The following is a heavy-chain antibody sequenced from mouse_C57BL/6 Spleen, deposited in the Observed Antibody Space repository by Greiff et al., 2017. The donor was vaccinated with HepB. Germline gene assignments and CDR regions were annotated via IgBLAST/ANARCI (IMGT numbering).Heavy chain of an antibody. V-gene: IGHV3-6*01. J-gene: IGHJ1*03. CDR2: ISYDGSN. CDR3: ACGGSPDWYFDV. Sequence: EVHLVESGPGLVKPSQSLSLTCSVTGYSITSGYYWNWIRQFPGNKLEWMGYISYDGSNNYNPSLKNRIPITRDTSKNQFFLKLNSVTTEDTATYYCACGGSPDWYFDVWGTGTTVTVSS. CDR1: GYSITSGYY.